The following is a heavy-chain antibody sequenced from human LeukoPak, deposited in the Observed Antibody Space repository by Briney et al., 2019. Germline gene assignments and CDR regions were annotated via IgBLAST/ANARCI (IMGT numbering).Heavy chain of an antibody. CDR3: ARKVTSGYCSGGICGGYFDY. CDR1: GFAFSSNI. Sequence: GGSLRLSCAASGFAFSSNIMNWVRQAPGKGLEWVSSISSSSSYIYYADSVKGRFTISRDNAKNSLYLQMNSLRAEDTALYYCARKVTSGYCSGGICGGYFDYWGQGTLVTVSS. J-gene: IGHJ4*02. CDR2: ISSSSSYI. V-gene: IGHV3-21*01. D-gene: IGHD2-15*01.